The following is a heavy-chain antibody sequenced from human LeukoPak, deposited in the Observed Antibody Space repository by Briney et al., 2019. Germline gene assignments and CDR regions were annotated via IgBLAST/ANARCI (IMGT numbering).Heavy chain of an antibody. V-gene: IGHV3-30*04. Sequence: GGSLRLSCAASGFTFSSYAMHWVRQAPGKGMEWVAAISFDGSDKYYADSVKGRFTISRDNSKNTLYLQMNSLRVEDTAVYYCARDSHYDYVWGSYRYYYFDYWGQGTLVTVSS. D-gene: IGHD3-16*02. CDR1: GFTFSSYA. CDR3: ARDSHYDYVWGSYRYYYFDY. J-gene: IGHJ4*02. CDR2: ISFDGSDK.